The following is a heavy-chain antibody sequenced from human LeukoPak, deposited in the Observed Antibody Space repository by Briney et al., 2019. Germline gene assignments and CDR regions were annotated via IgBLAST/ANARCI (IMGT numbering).Heavy chain of an antibody. D-gene: IGHD3-16*02. J-gene: IGHJ5*02. CDR1: GYTLTGYY. Sequence: ASVKVSCKASGYTLTGYYTHWVRQAPGQGLEWMGWINPNSGGTNYAQKFQGRVTMTRDTSISTAYMELSRLRSDDTAVYYCARDLHGYHGFGLWGQGTLVTVSS. CDR3: ARDLHGYHGFGL. V-gene: IGHV1-2*02. CDR2: INPNSGGT.